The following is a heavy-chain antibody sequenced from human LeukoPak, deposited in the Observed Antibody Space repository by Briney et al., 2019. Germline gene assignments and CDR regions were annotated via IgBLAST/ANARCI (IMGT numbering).Heavy chain of an antibody. CDR3: ARDTGGSADY. V-gene: IGHV3-21*01. J-gene: IGHJ4*02. CDR2: ISSSSSYI. Sequence: PGGSLRLSCATSGFTFTSYVMTWGRQAPGKGLEWVSSISSSSSYIYYADSVKGRFTISRDNAKNSLYLQMNSLRAEDTAVYYCARDTGGSADYWGQGTLVTVSS. D-gene: IGHD2-8*02. CDR1: GFTFTSYV.